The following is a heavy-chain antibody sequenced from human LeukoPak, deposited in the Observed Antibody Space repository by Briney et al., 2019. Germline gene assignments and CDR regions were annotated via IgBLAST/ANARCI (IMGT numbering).Heavy chain of an antibody. CDR1: GFTFSSYG. Sequence: PGRSLRLSCAASGFTFSSYGMHWVRQAPGKGLEWVAVIWYDGSNKYYADSVKGRFTISRDNSKNTLYLQMNSLRAEDTAVYYCAKDNLDIAAAGTFFDYWGQGTLVTVSS. V-gene: IGHV3-33*06. CDR3: AKDNLDIAAAGTFFDY. D-gene: IGHD6-13*01. CDR2: IWYDGSNK. J-gene: IGHJ4*02.